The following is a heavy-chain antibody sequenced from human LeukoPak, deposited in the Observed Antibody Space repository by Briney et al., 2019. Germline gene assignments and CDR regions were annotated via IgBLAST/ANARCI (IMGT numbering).Heavy chain of an antibody. CDR3: ARPPGAGWFDP. Sequence: GESLKISCQASGYIFTSSWIGWARQMPGKGLEGMAIINRGDSDTRYSTSFQGQVTISADKSISTVYLQWGNLKASATAMYYCARPPGAGWFDPWGQGTLVTVSS. CDR2: INRGDSDT. V-gene: IGHV5-51*01. D-gene: IGHD3-10*01. J-gene: IGHJ5*02. CDR1: GYIFTSSW.